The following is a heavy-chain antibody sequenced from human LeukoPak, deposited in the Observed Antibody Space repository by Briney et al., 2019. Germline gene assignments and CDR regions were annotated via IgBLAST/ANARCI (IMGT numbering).Heavy chain of an antibody. D-gene: IGHD6-13*01. CDR3: ARGSSYSSSWLWGNDALDI. CDR2: IIPIFGTA. CDR1: GGTFSSYA. V-gene: IGHV1-69*05. Sequence: SVKVSCKASGGTFSSYAISWVRQAPGQGLEWMGRIIPIFGTANYAQKFQGRVTITTDESTSTAYMELSSLGSEDTAVYYCARGSSYSSSWLWGNDALDIWGQGTMVTVSS. J-gene: IGHJ3*02.